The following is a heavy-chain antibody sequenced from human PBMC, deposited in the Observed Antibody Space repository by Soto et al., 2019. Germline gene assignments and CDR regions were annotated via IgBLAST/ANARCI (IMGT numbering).Heavy chain of an antibody. V-gene: IGHV4-39*01. J-gene: IGHJ4*02. D-gene: IGHD5-12*01. Sequence: PSETLSLTCTVSGRSISSSSYYWGWLRQPPGKGLEWIGSIYYSGSTYYNPSLKSRVTISVDTSKNQFSLKLSSVTAADTAVYYCARRRDGYNHIDYWGQGTLVTVSS. CDR1: GRSISSSSYY. CDR3: ARRRDGYNHIDY. CDR2: IYYSGST.